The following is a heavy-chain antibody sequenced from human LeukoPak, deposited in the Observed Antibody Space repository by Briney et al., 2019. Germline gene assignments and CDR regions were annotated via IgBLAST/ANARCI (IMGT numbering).Heavy chain of an antibody. CDR1: GYSFTSYW. V-gene: IGHV5-51*01. D-gene: IGHD6-13*01. CDR2: IYPGDSDT. Sequence: GASLKISCKGSGYSFTSYWIGWVRPMPGKSLEWMGIIYPGDSDTRYSPSFQGQGTISANKSISTAYLQSSSLKASDTVMYYCARHHPSSSSWYGRPYYYYYYMDVWGKGTTVTISS. CDR3: ARHHPSSSSWYGRPYYYYYYMDV. J-gene: IGHJ6*03.